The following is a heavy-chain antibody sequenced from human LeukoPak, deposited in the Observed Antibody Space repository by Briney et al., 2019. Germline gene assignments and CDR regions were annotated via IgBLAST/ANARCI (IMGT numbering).Heavy chain of an antibody. V-gene: IGHV5-10-1*01. D-gene: IGHD2-2*02. CDR1: GYSFTSYW. J-gene: IGHJ3*02. CDR3: ARRVKLGYCSSTSCFTLPDAFDI. Sequence: GESLKISCKGSGYSFTSYWISWVRQMPGKGLEWRGRIDPSDSYTNYSPSFQGHVTISADKSISTAYLQWSSLKASDTAMYYCARRVKLGYCSSTSCFTLPDAFDIWGQGTMVTVSS. CDR2: IDPSDSYT.